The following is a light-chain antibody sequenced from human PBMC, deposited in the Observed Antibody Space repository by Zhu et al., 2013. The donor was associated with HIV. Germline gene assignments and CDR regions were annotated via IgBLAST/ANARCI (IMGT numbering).Light chain of an antibody. CDR3: QQLYNYPLT. Sequence: DIQLTQSPSFLSAAVGDRVTITCRASHGIISYLAWYQQKPGKAPILLISDASTLQSGVPSRFGGGGSGTEFTLTISSLQPEDFATYFCQQLYNYPLTFGPGTRIDI. CDR2: DAS. J-gene: IGKJ3*01. CDR1: HGIISY. V-gene: IGKV1-9*01.